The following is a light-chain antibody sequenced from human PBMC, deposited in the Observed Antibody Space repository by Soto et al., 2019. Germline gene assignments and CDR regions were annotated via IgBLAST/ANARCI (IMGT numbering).Light chain of an antibody. CDR3: QQYYGLPPLT. Sequence: DIQMTQSPSSLSASIGDRVTITCQASQNITNNLSWYQQKPGKAPNLLIYHASKLAKGVTSRFSGSGPGTDFSFIITSLQREDLATYYCQQYYGLPPLTFGQGTRLEI. V-gene: IGKV1-33*01. J-gene: IGKJ5*01. CDR1: QNITNN. CDR2: HAS.